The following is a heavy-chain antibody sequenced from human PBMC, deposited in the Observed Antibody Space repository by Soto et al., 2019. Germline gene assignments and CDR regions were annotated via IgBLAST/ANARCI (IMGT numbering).Heavy chain of an antibody. CDR3: ARDRGRAARPFDY. D-gene: IGHD6-6*01. CDR1: GFTFSSYS. J-gene: IGHJ4*02. Sequence: GGSLRLSCAASGFTFSSYSMNWVRQAPGKGLEWVSSISSSSSYIYYADSVKGRFTISRDNAKNSLYLQMNSLRAEDTAVYYCARDRGRAARPFDYWGQGTLVTVSS. V-gene: IGHV3-21*01. CDR2: ISSSSSYI.